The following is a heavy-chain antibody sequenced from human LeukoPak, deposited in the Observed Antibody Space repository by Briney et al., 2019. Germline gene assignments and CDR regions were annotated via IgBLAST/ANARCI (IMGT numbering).Heavy chain of an antibody. J-gene: IGHJ4*02. CDR3: ARWEGGSYYDFDC. CDR2: INHSGST. D-gene: IGHD1-26*01. V-gene: IGHV4-34*01. Sequence: PSETLSLTCAVYGGSFSGYYWSWIRQPPGKGLGWIGEINHSGSTNYNPSLKSRVTISVDTSKNQFSLKLSSVTAADTAVYYCARWEGGSYYDFDCWGQGTLVTVSS. CDR1: GGSFSGYY.